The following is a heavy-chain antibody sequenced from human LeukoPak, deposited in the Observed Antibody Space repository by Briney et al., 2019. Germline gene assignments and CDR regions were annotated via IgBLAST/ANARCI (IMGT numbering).Heavy chain of an antibody. Sequence: SETLSLTCTVSGGSISSYYWSWIRQPPGKGLEWIVYIYYSGSTNYNPSLKSIVTISVDTSKNQLSLKLSSVTAADTAVYYCARVGYSYGQFDYWGQGTLVTVSS. CDR3: ARVGYSYGQFDY. V-gene: IGHV4-59*01. J-gene: IGHJ4*02. D-gene: IGHD5-18*01. CDR2: IYYSGST. CDR1: GGSISSYY.